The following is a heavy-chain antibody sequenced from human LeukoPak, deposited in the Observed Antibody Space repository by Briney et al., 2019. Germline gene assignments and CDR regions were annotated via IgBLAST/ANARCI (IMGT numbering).Heavy chain of an antibody. D-gene: IGHD6-6*01. CDR1: DDSITMYY. J-gene: IGHJ3*02. Sequence: PSETLSLTCSVSDDSITMYYWTWIRQPPGKGLEWIGYVDHTGSTNYNPSLKSRVTISVDTSKNQFSLKLSSVTAADTAVYYCARDLAARGAFDIWGQGTMVTVSS. CDR2: VDHTGST. V-gene: IGHV4-59*01. CDR3: ARDLAARGAFDI.